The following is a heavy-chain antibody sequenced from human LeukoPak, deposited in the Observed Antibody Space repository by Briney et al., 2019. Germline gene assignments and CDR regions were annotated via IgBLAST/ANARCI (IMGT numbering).Heavy chain of an antibody. J-gene: IGHJ4*02. Sequence: ASVTVSCKASGYTFTSYGISWVRQAPGQGLEWMGWISAYNGNTNYAQKLQGRVTMTTDTSTSTAYMELRSLRSDDTAVYYCARDSPYSSSWYGSFDYWGQGTLVTVSS. CDR2: ISAYNGNT. CDR3: ARDSPYSSSWYGSFDY. V-gene: IGHV1-18*01. CDR1: GYTFTSYG. D-gene: IGHD6-13*01.